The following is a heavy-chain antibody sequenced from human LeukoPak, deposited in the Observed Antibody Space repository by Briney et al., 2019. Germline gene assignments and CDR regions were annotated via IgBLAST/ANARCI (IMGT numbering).Heavy chain of an antibody. D-gene: IGHD3-22*01. CDR3: ATQGPITMIVVVITDDAFDI. CDR1: GYTFTSYH. Sequence: ASVKVSCKASGYTFTSYHINWVRQATGQGLEWMGWVSPNSGETGYAKKFQDRVTMTSSTSISTIYMELKSLTSDDTAVYYCATQGPITMIVVVITDDAFDIWGQGTMVTVSS. J-gene: IGHJ3*02. CDR2: VSPNSGET. V-gene: IGHV1-8*01.